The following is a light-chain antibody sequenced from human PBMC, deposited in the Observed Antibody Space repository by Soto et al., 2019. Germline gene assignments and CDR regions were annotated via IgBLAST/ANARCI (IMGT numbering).Light chain of an antibody. CDR2: AAS. CDR1: QGISNF. Sequence: DIQMTQSPSTLSASVGDRVTITCRASQGISNFLAWYQQKPGETPKLLIYAASTLQSGVPSRFSGSGSGTDFTLTISRLEPEDFAVYFCQHYGSSPYTFGQGTKVDIK. J-gene: IGKJ2*01. V-gene: IGKV1-27*01. CDR3: QHYGSSPYT.